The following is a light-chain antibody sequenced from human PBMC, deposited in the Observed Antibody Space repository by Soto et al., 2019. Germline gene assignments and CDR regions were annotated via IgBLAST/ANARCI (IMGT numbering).Light chain of an antibody. V-gene: IGKV3-20*01. CDR1: QSVSSSY. CDR2: GAS. CDR3: HQYDRSPRT. Sequence: EIVLTQSPGTLSLSPGERATLSCRASQSVSSSYLAWYQQKPGQAPRLLIFGASSRATGIPDRFSGSGSGTDFTLTISRLEPEDFAVYYCHQYDRSPRTFGQGTKVDIK. J-gene: IGKJ1*01.